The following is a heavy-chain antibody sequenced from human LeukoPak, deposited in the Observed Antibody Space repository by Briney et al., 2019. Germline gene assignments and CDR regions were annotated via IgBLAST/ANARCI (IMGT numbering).Heavy chain of an antibody. V-gene: IGHV4-61*02. Sequence: SETLSLTCTVSGGSVTSGNYYWNWIRQPAGKGLEWIGRIYTNGGASYNPSLKSRVTISIDASKNQLSLKLSSVTAADTAVYYCAREPPGYWGQGILVTVSS. J-gene: IGHJ4*02. CDR3: AREPPGY. CDR1: GGSVTSGNYY. CDR2: IYTNGGA.